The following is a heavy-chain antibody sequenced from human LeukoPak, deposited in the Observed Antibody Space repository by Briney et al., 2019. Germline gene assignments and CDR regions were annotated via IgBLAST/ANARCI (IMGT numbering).Heavy chain of an antibody. V-gene: IGHV3-23*01. CDR3: ARGGPGRSLTIVPERTKYYMDV. Sequence: GGSLRLSCAASGFTFSSYAMSWVRQAPGKGLECISGFSGSGGSTYYADSVKGRFTISRDNSKNTLYPQMNSLRAEDTAVYYCARGGPGRSLTIVPERTKYYMDVWGKGATVTVSS. CDR2: FSGSGGST. D-gene: IGHD1-26*01. CDR1: GFTFSSYA. J-gene: IGHJ6*03.